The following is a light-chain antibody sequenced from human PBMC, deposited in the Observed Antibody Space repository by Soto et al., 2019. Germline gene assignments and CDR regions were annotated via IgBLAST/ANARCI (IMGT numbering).Light chain of an antibody. Sequence: VLTQPPSVSEAPRQRVTISCSGSSSNIGNNAVNWFQQLPGKAPKLLIYYDDLVPSGVSDRFSGSKSGTSASLAIRGLQSEDEADYYCATWDDSLNGPVFGGGTKLTVL. J-gene: IGLJ2*01. CDR1: SSNIGNNA. CDR2: YDD. V-gene: IGLV1-36*01. CDR3: ATWDDSLNGPV.